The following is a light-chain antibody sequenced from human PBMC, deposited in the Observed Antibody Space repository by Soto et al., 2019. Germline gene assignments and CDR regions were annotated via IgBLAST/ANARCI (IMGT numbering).Light chain of an antibody. CDR1: QSLINF. CDR2: DAS. V-gene: IGKV3-11*01. CDR3: QQRSNWPDA. Sequence: IVLTQSPGTLSLSPGDRATLSCRASQSLINFVAWYQHKPGQPPRLLIYDASKRATGIPTRFSGSGSGTDFTLTISSLQPEDFAVYYCQQRSNWPDAFGQGTRLEIK. J-gene: IGKJ5*01.